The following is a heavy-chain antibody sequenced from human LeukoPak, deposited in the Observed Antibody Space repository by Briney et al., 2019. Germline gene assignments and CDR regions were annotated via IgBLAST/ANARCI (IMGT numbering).Heavy chain of an antibody. J-gene: IGHJ4*02. Sequence: ASVKVSCKACGYTFTSYYMHCVRQDPGQGLEWMGLINPSGGSTSYAQKFQGRVTMTRDMSTSTAYMELRSLRSDDTAVYYCARGARAYCGGDCYSEFGYWGQGTLVTVSS. CDR2: INPSGGST. D-gene: IGHD2-21*02. CDR1: GYTFTSYY. CDR3: ARGARAYCGGDCYSEFGY. V-gene: IGHV1-46*01.